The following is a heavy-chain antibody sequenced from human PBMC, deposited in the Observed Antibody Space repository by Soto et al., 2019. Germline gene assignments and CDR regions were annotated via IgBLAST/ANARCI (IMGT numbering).Heavy chain of an antibody. CDR3: ARAHYDSSGGPFDY. CDR1: GFAFSSYY. CDR2: INGDGSST. Sequence: GGSLRLSCGASGFAFSSYYMHWVRQAPGKGLVWVSRINGDGSSTNYADSVKGRFTISRDNAKNSLYLQMNSLRAEDTAVYYCARAHYDSSGGPFDYWGQGTLVTVSS. V-gene: IGHV3-74*01. J-gene: IGHJ4*02. D-gene: IGHD3-22*01.